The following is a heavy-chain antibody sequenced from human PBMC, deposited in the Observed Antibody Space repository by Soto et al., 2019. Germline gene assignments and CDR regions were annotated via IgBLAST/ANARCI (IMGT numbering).Heavy chain of an antibody. Sequence: TSETLSLTCAVYGGSFSGYYWSWIRQPPGKGLEWIGEINHSGSTNYNPSLKSRVTISVDTSKNQFSLKLSSVTAADTAVYYCARGARYYYGSGSYGIDYWGQGTLVTASS. D-gene: IGHD3-10*01. CDR2: INHSGST. CDR1: GGSFSGYY. J-gene: IGHJ4*02. V-gene: IGHV4-34*01. CDR3: ARGARYYYGSGSYGIDY.